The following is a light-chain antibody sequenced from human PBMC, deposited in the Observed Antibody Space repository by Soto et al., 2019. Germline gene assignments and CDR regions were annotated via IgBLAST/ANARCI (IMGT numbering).Light chain of an antibody. CDR3: CSYAGSSTYV. J-gene: IGLJ1*01. CDR1: SSDVGSYNL. CDR2: EVS. Sequence: QSALTQPASVSGSPGQSITISCTGTSSDVGSYNLVSWYQQHPGKAPKLMIYEVSKRPSGVSNRFSGSKSGNTASLTISWLQAEDEADYYCCSYAGSSTYVFGTGTKVTV. V-gene: IGLV2-23*02.